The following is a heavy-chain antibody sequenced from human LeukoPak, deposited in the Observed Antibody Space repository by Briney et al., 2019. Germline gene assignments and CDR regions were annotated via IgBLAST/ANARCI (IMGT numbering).Heavy chain of an antibody. J-gene: IGHJ4*02. CDR2: ISGSGGST. V-gene: IGHV3-23*01. Sequence: GGSLRLSCAASGFTFSSYAMSWVRQAPGKGLKWVSAISGSGGSTYYADSVKGRFTISRDNSKNTLYLQMNSLRAEDTAVYYCAKVGSLAAAGTLYYFDYWGQGTLVTVSS. CDR1: GFTFSSYA. CDR3: AKVGSLAAAGTLYYFDY. D-gene: IGHD6-13*01.